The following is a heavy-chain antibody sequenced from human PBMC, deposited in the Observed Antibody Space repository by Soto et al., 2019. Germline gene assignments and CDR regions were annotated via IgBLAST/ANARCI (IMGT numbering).Heavy chain of an antibody. D-gene: IGHD3-10*01. Sequence: SETLSLTCTVSGGSISSYYWSWIRQPPGKGLEWIGYIYYSGSTNYNPSLKSRVTISVDTSKNQFSLKLSSVTAADTAVYYCARGRLLWFGELSPHFDYWGQGTLVTSPQ. CDR1: GGSISSYY. CDR3: ARGRLLWFGELSPHFDY. CDR2: IYYSGST. J-gene: IGHJ4*02. V-gene: IGHV4-59*01.